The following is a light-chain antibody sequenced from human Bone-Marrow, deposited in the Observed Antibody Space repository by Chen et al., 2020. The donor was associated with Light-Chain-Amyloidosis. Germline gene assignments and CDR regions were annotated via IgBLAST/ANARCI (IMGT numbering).Light chain of an antibody. CDR2: EVT. CDR3: SSYTSTNTLV. Sequence: QSALTQPASVSGSPGQSITISCTGTSSHVGGDNHVSWYQQHPDKAPKLMIYEVTNRPSWVPDRFSGSKADNTASLTSAGLQAEDEADYFCSSYTSTNTLVFGSGTRVTVL. J-gene: IGLJ1*01. CDR1: SSHVGGDNH. V-gene: IGLV2-14*01.